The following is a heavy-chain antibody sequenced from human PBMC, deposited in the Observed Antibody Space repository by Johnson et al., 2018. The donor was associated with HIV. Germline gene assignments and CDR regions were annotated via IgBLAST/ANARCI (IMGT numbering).Heavy chain of an antibody. CDR2: IYSGGST. CDR3: ARGGAGGNSEGAFDI. D-gene: IGHD4-23*01. CDR1: GFTVSSNY. J-gene: IGHJ3*02. Sequence: VQLVESGGGLIQPGGSLRLSCAASGFTVSSNYMSWVRQAPGKGLAWVPVIYSGGSTYYADSVKGRFTISRDNSKNTLYLHMNSLRAEETAVYYCARGGAGGNSEGAFDIWGQGTMVTVSS. V-gene: IGHV3-53*01.